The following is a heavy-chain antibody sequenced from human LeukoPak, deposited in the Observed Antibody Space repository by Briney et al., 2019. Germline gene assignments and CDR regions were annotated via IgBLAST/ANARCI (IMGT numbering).Heavy chain of an antibody. V-gene: IGHV1-2*02. CDR1: GYTFTGYY. D-gene: IGHD3-10*01. Sequence: ASVKVSCRASGYTFTGYYMHWVRQAPGQGLEWMGWINPNSGGTNYAQKFQGRVTMTRDTSISTAYMGLSRLRSDDTAVYYCARGYGSGSYYIGYWGQGTLVTVSS. J-gene: IGHJ4*02. CDR2: INPNSGGT. CDR3: ARGYGSGSYYIGY.